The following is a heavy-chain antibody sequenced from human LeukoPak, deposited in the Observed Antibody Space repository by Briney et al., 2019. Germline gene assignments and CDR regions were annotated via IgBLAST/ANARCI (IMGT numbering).Heavy chain of an antibody. CDR2: IIPIFGTA. CDR1: GGTFSSYA. V-gene: IGHV1-69*13. Sequence: ASVKVSCKASGGTFSSYAISWVRQAPGQGLEWMGGIIPIFGTANYAQKFQGRVTITADESTSTAYMELSSLRSEDTAVYYCARPNKRGSSYGSAGFDYWGQGTLVTVSS. CDR3: ARPNKRGSSYGSAGFDY. D-gene: IGHD5-18*01. J-gene: IGHJ4*02.